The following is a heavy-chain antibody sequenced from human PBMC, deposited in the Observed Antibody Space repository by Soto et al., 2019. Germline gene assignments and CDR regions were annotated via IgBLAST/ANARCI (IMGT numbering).Heavy chain of an antibody. CDR2: INHSGST. CDR1: GGSFSGYY. Sequence: PSETLSLTCAVYGGSFSGYYWSWIRQPPGKGLEWIGEINHSGSTNYNPSLESRVTISVDTSKNQFSLKLRSVTAADTAVYYCARVGQTLQTKPSFVASTSCYTRWFDPWGQGNMVTVYS. V-gene: IGHV4-34*01. CDR3: ARVGQTLQTKPSFVASTSCYTRWFDP. J-gene: IGHJ5*02. D-gene: IGHD2-2*02.